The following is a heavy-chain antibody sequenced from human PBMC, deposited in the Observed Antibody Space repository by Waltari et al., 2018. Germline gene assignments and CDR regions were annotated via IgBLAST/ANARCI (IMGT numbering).Heavy chain of an antibody. CDR2: IYSSGST. J-gene: IGHJ4*02. V-gene: IGHV4-59*01. Sequence: QVQLQESGPGLVKPSETLSLTCTVSGGSISSYYLSWIRQPPGKGLEWIGYIYSSGSTNNTPSLKSRVIISVDTSKNQFSLKVRSMTAADTAVYYCARDRGYQDYWGQGTLVTVSS. CDR3: ARDRGYQDY. D-gene: IGHD3-10*01. CDR1: GGSISSYY.